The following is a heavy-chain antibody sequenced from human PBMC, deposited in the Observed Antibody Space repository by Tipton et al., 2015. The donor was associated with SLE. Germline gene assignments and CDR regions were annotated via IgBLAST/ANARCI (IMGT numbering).Heavy chain of an antibody. CDR2: INPGGGGT. D-gene: IGHD2-8*01. Sequence: QSGAEVKKPGASVKVSCKSSGYTFTAYYMHWVRQAPGQGLEWMGIINPGGGGTNYAQKFQGRVTMAMDTSTTTVYMELNSLRSDDTAVYYCAREAPNTCYFGSWGQGTLVTVSS. CDR1: GYTFTAYY. CDR3: AREAPNTCYFGS. V-gene: IGHV1-46*01. J-gene: IGHJ4*02.